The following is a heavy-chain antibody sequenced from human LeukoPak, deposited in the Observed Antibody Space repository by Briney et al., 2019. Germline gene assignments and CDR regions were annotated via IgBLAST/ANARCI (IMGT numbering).Heavy chain of an antibody. Sequence: GGSLRLSCAASGFTFSDYWMHWVRQVPGKGLVWVSRINTDGSITNHADSVKGRFTISRGNAENILYLQMNSLRAEDTAVYYCAKDLSVAVAGLGFDYWGQGTLVTVSS. CDR3: AKDLSVAVAGLGFDY. CDR2: INTDGSIT. D-gene: IGHD6-19*01. CDR1: GFTFSDYW. V-gene: IGHV3-74*01. J-gene: IGHJ4*02.